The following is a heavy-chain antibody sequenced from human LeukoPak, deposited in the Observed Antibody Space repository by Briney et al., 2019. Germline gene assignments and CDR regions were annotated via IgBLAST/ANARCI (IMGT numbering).Heavy chain of an antibody. V-gene: IGHV3-53*01. J-gene: IGHJ4*02. CDR2: IYSGGNT. CDR3: ARRAGDYSHPYDY. Sequence: GGSLRLSCAASGFDFSSYGMHWVRQAPGKGLEWVSFIYSGGNTYYADSVKGRFTISRDNSKNTVHLQMNSLRAEDTAMYYCARRAGDYSHPYDYWGQGTLVTVSS. D-gene: IGHD3-22*01. CDR1: GFDFSSYG.